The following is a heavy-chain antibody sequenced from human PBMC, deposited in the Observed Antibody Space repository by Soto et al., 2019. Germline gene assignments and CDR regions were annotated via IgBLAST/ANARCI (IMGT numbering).Heavy chain of an antibody. CDR3: GKARYLLVDQPLYSES. CDR2: ISGSGEIT. CDR1: GFPFRSYA. D-gene: IGHD2-15*01. J-gene: IGHJ4*02. Sequence: QPGGSLRLSCAASGFPFRSYAMGWVRQAPGKGLEWISVISGSGEITLYTDSVKGRFTISRDFSNNTLSLQMNSLRADDTAIYYCGKARYLLVDQPLYSESWGQGTLVTVSS. V-gene: IGHV3-23*01.